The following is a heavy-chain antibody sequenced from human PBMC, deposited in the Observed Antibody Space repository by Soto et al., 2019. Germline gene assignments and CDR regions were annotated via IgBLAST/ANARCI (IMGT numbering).Heavy chain of an antibody. Sequence: QVQLVQSGAEVKKPGSSVKVSCKASGGTFSSYAISWVRQAPGQGLEWVGGVIPIFGTANNAQKFQGRVTIPADESTLTAYMELGSLRAGDTAVYYCAREGASGSHMGYWGQGSLVTVSS. V-gene: IGHV1-69*01. CDR1: GGTFSSYA. J-gene: IGHJ4*02. CDR3: AREGASGSHMGY. D-gene: IGHD3-22*01. CDR2: VIPIFGTA.